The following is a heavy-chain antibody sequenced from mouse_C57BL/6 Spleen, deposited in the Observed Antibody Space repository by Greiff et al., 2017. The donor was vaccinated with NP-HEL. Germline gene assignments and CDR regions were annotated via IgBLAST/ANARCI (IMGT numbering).Heavy chain of an antibody. CDR3: ARSRGSSSRYAMDY. Sequence: QVQLQQPGAELVKPGASVKLSCKASGYTFTSYWMHWVKQRPGQGLEWIGLIHPDSGSTNYNEKFKSKATLTVDKSSSTAYMQLSSLTSEDSAVYYWARSRGSSSRYAMDYWGQGTTVTVSS. CDR1: GYTFTSYW. D-gene: IGHD1-1*01. J-gene: IGHJ4*01. V-gene: IGHV1-64*01. CDR2: IHPDSGST.